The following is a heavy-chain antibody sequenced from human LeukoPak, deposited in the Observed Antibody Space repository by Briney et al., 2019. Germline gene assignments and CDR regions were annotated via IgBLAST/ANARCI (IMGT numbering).Heavy chain of an antibody. J-gene: IGHJ4*02. V-gene: IGHV3-20*04. CDR3: ARGYCCSTSCRRFDY. Sequence: GGSLRLSCAASGFTFDDYGMSWVRHAPGKGLEWVSGINWNGGSTGYADSVKGRFTISRDNAKNSLYLQMNSLRAEDTALYYCARGYCCSTSCRRFDYWGQGALVTVSS. CDR1: GFTFDDYG. D-gene: IGHD2-2*01. CDR2: INWNGGST.